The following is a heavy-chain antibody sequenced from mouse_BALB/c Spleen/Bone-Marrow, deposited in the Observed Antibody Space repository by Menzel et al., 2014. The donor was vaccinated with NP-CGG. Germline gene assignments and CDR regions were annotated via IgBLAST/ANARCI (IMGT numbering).Heavy chain of an antibody. CDR1: GYAFSSYW. Sequence: QVQLQQSGAELVRPGSSVKISCKASGYAFSSYWMNWVKQRPGQGLEWIGQIYPGDGDTNYNGKFKGKATLTADKSSSTAYMQLSSLTSEDSAVYFCARLNWEGDWYFDVWGAGTTVTVSS. D-gene: IGHD4-1*01. J-gene: IGHJ1*01. V-gene: IGHV1-80*01. CDR3: ARLNWEGDWYFDV. CDR2: IYPGDGDT.